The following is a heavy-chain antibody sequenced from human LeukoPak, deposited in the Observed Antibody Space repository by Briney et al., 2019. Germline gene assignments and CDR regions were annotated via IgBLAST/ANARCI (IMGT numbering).Heavy chain of an antibody. Sequence: PGGSLRLSCAASGFTFSSYAMSWVRQAPGKGLEWVSAISGSGGSTYYADSVKGRFTISRDNSKNTLYLQMNSLRAEDTAVYYCAKEFGEHYDYVWGSYRYKDYYYGMDVWGQGTTVTVSS. D-gene: IGHD3-16*02. CDR1: GFTFSSYA. CDR2: ISGSGGST. CDR3: AKEFGEHYDYVWGSYRYKDYYYGMDV. V-gene: IGHV3-23*01. J-gene: IGHJ6*02.